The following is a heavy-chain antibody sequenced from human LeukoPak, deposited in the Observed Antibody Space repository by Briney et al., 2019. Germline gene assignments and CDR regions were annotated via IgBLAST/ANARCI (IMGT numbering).Heavy chain of an antibody. J-gene: IGHJ4*02. CDR2: ISGSGGST. CDR1: GFTFSSYA. Sequence: GGSLRLSCAASGFTFSSYAMSWVRQAPGKGLEWVSAISGSGGSTYYADSVKGRFTISRDNSKNTLYLQMNSLRAEDTAVYYCARDSFLGYCSSTSCYADYWGQGTLVTVSS. D-gene: IGHD2-2*01. CDR3: ARDSFLGYCSSTSCYADY. V-gene: IGHV3-23*01.